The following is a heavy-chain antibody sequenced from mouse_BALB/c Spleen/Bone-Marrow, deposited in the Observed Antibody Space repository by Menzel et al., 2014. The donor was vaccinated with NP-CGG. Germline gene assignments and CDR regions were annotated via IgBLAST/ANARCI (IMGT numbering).Heavy chain of an antibody. CDR2: INPDSSTI. Sequence: EVQLVESGVGLVQPGGSLKLSCAASGFDFSRYWMSWVRQVPGKGLEWIGEINPDSSTINYTPSLKDKFIISRDNAKNTLYLQMSKVRSEDTALYYCASLHYYGFFAYWGQGTLVTVSA. CDR3: ASLHYYGFFAY. V-gene: IGHV4-1*02. J-gene: IGHJ3*01. D-gene: IGHD1-2*01. CDR1: GFDFSRYW.